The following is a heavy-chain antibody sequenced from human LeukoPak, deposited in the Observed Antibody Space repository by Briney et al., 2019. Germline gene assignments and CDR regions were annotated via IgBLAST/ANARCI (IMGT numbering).Heavy chain of an antibody. V-gene: IGHV6-1*01. CDR1: GDTVSSNTAA. J-gene: IGHJ6*02. D-gene: IGHD6-6*01. Sequence: SQTLSLTCAISGDTVSSNTAAWNWIRQSPSRGLEWLGRTYYRSKWTTDYAVSVQNRITIKPDTSTNQFSLQLRSATPEDTAVYYCTRQRSTSTEYYGLDVWGQGTTVTVSS. CDR2: TYYRSKWTT. CDR3: TRQRSTSTEYYGLDV.